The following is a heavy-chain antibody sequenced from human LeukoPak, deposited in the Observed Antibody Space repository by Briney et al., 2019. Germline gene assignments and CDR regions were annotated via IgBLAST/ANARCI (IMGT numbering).Heavy chain of an antibody. CDR1: GFTFDDYT. V-gene: IGHV3-43*01. Sequence: GGSLRLSCAASGFTFDDYTMHWVRQPPGKGLEWVSLMTWDAGTTYYADSVKGRFTISRDNSKNSLYLQMNSLRSGDTALYYCAKGGQTAARDMDVWGKGTTVTVSS. CDR3: AKGGQTAARDMDV. J-gene: IGHJ6*03. CDR2: MTWDAGTT. D-gene: IGHD2-2*01.